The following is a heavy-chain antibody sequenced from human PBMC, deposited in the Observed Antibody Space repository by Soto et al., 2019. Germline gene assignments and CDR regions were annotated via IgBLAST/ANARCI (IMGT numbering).Heavy chain of an antibody. CDR3: ARGTLGGVIATTYFDY. CDR2: IDYSGGT. D-gene: IGHD3-16*02. CDR1: GGSISSYY. V-gene: IGHV4-59*01. Sequence: QVQLQESGPGLVKPSETLSLTCTVSGGSISSYYWSWIRQPPGKGLEWIGYIDYSGGTNYNPSLKSRVTISVDTSKNQFSLKLSSVTAADTAVYYCARGTLGGVIATTYFDYWGQGTLVTVAS. J-gene: IGHJ4*02.